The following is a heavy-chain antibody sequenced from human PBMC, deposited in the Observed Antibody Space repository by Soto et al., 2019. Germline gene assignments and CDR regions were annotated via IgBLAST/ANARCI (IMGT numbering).Heavy chain of an antibody. CDR1: GASINNFAYY. D-gene: IGHD2-15*01. CDR2: VYYNENT. V-gene: IGHV4-39*01. J-gene: IGHJ5*01. CDR3: ARLGGYCGSPSYFDP. Sequence: SVTLCLTCSVSGASINNFAYYWCWFRQPPGKGLEWIGTVYYNENTYYNPSLKSRVAISVDTAKKQFSLNLSSVTGADTAIYFCARLGGYCGSPSYFDPWGQGNLVTVSS.